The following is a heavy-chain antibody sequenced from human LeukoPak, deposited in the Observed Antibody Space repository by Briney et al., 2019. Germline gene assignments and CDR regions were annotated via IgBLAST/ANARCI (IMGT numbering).Heavy chain of an antibody. Sequence: RRASVKVSCKASGYTFTSYGISWVRQAPGQGLEWMGWISAYNGNTNYAQKLQGRVTMTTDTSTSTAYMELRSLRSDDTAVYYCARDLRMVAENHNSDYWGQGTLVTVSS. CDR2: ISAYNGNT. J-gene: IGHJ4*02. CDR3: ARDLRMVAENHNSDY. CDR1: GYTFTSYG. V-gene: IGHV1-18*01. D-gene: IGHD2-15*01.